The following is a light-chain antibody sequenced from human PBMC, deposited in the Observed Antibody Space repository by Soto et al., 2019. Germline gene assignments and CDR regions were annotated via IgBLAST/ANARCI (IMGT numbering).Light chain of an antibody. CDR2: GAS. CDR3: QQYNNWLTWT. CDR1: QSVSSN. J-gene: IGKJ1*01. V-gene: IGKV3-15*01. Sequence: EIVMTQSPATLSVSRGERATLSCRASQSVSSNLAWYQQKPGQAPRLLIYGASTRATGIPARFSGSGSGTEFTLTISSLQSEDFAVYYCQQYNNWLTWTFGQGTKVDI.